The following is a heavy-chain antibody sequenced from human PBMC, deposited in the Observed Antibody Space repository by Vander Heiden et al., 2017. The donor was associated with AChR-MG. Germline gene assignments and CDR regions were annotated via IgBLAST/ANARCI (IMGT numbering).Heavy chain of an antibody. CDR3: AKVPYYYDSSGSPRGDY. CDR1: GFTFSSSA. CDR2: ISGSGGST. J-gene: IGHJ4*02. D-gene: IGHD3-22*01. V-gene: IGHV3-23*01. Sequence: EVQLLESGGGLVQPGGSLRLSCAASGFTFSSSAMSWVRQAPGKGLEWVSAISGSGGSTYYADSVKGRFTISRDNSKNTLYLQMNSLRAEDTAVYYCAKVPYYYDSSGSPRGDYWGQGTLVTVSS.